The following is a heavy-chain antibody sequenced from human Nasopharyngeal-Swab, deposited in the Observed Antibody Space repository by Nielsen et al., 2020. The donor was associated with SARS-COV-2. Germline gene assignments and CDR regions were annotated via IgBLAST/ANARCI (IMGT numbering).Heavy chain of an antibody. J-gene: IGHJ4*02. V-gene: IGHV3-21*01. CDR3: AREMPPGRELDY. Sequence: GESLKISCAASGFTFSSYSMNWVRQAPGKGLEWVSSISSSSSYIYYADSVKGRFTISRDNAKNSLYLQMNSLRAEYTAVYYCAREMPPGRELDYWGQGTLVTVSS. CDR1: GFTFSSYS. D-gene: IGHD1-1*01. CDR2: ISSSSSYI.